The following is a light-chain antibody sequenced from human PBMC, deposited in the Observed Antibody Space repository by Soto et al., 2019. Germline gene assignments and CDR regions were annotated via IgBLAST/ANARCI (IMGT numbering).Light chain of an antibody. J-gene: IGKJ3*01. CDR1: QSVSSN. Sequence: EIVLTQSPATLSLSPGERATLSCRASQSVSSNLAWHQQKPGQAPRLLIYDASNRATGIPARFSGSGSGTDFTLTISSLEPEDFAVYDCQLRSNWPPFTFGPGTKVDIK. CDR3: QLRSNWPPFT. V-gene: IGKV3-11*01. CDR2: DAS.